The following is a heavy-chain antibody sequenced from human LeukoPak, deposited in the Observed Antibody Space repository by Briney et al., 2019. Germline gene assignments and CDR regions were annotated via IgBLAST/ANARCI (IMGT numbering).Heavy chain of an antibody. CDR1: GGSISGYF. J-gene: IGHJ4*02. V-gene: IGHV4-59*01. Sequence: SETLSLTCTVSGGSISGYFWSGIRQPPGKGLEWIGYIHASGSTNQSPSLRSRVTISVDTSKNQVSLKLTSVTAADTAVYYCARGRPVTGSFYFDYWGQGTLVTVSS. CDR2: IHASGST. D-gene: IGHD1-26*01. CDR3: ARGRPVTGSFYFDY.